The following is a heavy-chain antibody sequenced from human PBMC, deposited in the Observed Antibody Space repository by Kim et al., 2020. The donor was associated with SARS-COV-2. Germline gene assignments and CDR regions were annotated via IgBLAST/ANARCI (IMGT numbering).Heavy chain of an antibody. J-gene: IGHJ4*02. V-gene: IGHV3-73*01. CDR3: TGRAADFDY. Sequence: YATAYAASVKGRFTISRDDSKNTAYLQMNSLKTEDTAVYYCTGRAADFDYWGQGTLVTVSS. CDR2: YAT. D-gene: IGHD6-13*01.